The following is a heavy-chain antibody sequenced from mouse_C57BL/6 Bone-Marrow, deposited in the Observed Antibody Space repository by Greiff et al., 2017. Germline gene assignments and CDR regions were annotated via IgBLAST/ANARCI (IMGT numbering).Heavy chain of an antibody. Sequence: VQLQQPGAELVKPGASVKMSCTASGYTFTSYWITWVKQRPGQGLEWFGDIYPGSGSTNYNEKFKSKATLTVDTSSSTAYMQLSSLTSEDSAFYSCAGNYGFAYWGQGTLVTVSA. CDR1: GYTFTSYW. V-gene: IGHV1-55*01. D-gene: IGHD2-1*01. CDR2: IYPGSGST. CDR3: AGNYGFAY. J-gene: IGHJ3*01.